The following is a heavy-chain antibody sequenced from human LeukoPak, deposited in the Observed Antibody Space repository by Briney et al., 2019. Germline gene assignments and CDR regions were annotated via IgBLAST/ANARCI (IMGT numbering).Heavy chain of an antibody. V-gene: IGHV1-18*01. CDR3: ARVEFGESSSYGMDV. D-gene: IGHD3-10*01. J-gene: IGHJ6*02. CDR2: ISAYNGNT. CDR1: GYTLTNYG. Sequence: ASVKVSCKASGYTLTNYGISWVRQPPGQGLEWMGWISAYNGNTNYAQKLQGRVIMTTDTSTNTAYMELRSLRSDDTAVYYCARVEFGESSSYGMDVWGQGTTVTVSS.